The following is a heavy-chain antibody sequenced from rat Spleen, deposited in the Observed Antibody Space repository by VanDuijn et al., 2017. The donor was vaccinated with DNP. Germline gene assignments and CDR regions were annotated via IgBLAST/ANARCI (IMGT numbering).Heavy chain of an antibody. CDR3: ARWTRYFDY. Sequence: EVQLQESGSGLVKPSQSLSLTCSVTGYSITSNFWGWIRKFPGNKMEYIGHRSYSGSTNYTPSLKSRISITKDTSKNHFFLQLNSVTTEDTATYYCARWTRYFDYWGQGVMVTVSS. V-gene: IGHV3-1*01. J-gene: IGHJ2*01. CDR1: GYSITSNF. CDR2: RSYSGST. D-gene: IGHD1-7*01.